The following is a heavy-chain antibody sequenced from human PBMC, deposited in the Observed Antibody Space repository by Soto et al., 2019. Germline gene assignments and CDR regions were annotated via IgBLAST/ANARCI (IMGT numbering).Heavy chain of an antibody. D-gene: IGHD3-16*01. Sequence: PGGSLRLSCAASGFTFSSYEMNWVRQAPGKGLEWVSYISSSGSTIYYADSVKGRFSVSRDNAKTSLYLQMNSLRAEDTAVYYCAKLGSLGHPYYYGMDVWGPGTTVTVSS. CDR2: ISSSGSTI. J-gene: IGHJ6*02. CDR1: GFTFSSYE. CDR3: AKLGSLGHPYYYGMDV. V-gene: IGHV3-48*03.